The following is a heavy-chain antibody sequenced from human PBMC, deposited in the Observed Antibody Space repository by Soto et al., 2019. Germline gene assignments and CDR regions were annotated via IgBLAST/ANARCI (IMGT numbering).Heavy chain of an antibody. Sequence: QVQLVQSGAEVKKPGSSVKVSCKASGGTFSSYAISWVRQAPGQGLEWMGGIIPIFGTANYAQKFQGRVKITEDESTSTAYMELSSLRSEYTAVYYCASAETTVVTPGDYDYGMDGWGQGTTVTVS. CDR2: IIPIFGTA. J-gene: IGHJ6*02. CDR1: GGTFSSYA. D-gene: IGHD4-17*01. V-gene: IGHV1-69*01. CDR3: ASAETTVVTPGDYDYGMDG.